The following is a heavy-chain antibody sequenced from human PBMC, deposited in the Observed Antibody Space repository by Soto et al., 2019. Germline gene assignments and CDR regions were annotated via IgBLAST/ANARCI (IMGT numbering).Heavy chain of an antibody. J-gene: IGHJ4*02. D-gene: IGHD3-3*01. V-gene: IGHV3-30-3*01. CDR2: ISYDGSNK. CDR3: ARDKRDLRFLEWSYYFDY. Sequence: PGGSLRLSCAASVFTFSSCAMHWVRQAPGKGLEWVAVISYDGSNKYYADSVKGRFTVSRDNSKNTLYLQVNSLRAEDTAVYYCARDKRDLRFLEWSYYFDYWGQGTLVTVSS. CDR1: VFTFSSCA.